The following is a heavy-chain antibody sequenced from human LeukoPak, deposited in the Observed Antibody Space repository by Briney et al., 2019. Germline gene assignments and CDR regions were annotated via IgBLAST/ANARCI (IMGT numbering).Heavy chain of an antibody. J-gene: IGHJ6*03. Sequence: GGSLRLSCAASGFTFSSYAMSWVRQAQGKGLEWVSAISGSVGSTYYADSVKGRFTISRDNSKNTLYLQMNSLRAEDTAVYYCASYGSGSYYLAYYYYYYMDVWGKGTTVTVSS. D-gene: IGHD3-10*01. V-gene: IGHV3-23*01. CDR1: GFTFSSYA. CDR3: ASYGSGSYYLAYYYYYYMDV. CDR2: ISGSVGST.